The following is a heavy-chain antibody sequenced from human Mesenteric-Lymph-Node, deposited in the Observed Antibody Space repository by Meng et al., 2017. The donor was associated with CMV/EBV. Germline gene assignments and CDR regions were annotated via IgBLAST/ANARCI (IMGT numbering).Heavy chain of an antibody. J-gene: IGHJ4*02. D-gene: IGHD3/OR15-3a*01. V-gene: IGHV1-2*04. CDR1: GYTFTAHY. CDR3: ARGTFYSYSSGHYFAH. CDR2: INPNSGVI. Sequence: SGYTFTAHYVHWVRQAPGQGLEWMGWINPNSGVINYAQKFQGWVTMTRDTSISTVYVELSRLRSDDTAVYYCARGTFYSYSSGHYFAHRGQGTLVTVSS.